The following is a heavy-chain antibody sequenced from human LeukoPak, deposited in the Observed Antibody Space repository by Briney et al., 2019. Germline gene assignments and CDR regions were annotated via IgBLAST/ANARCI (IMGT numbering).Heavy chain of an antibody. V-gene: IGHV3-21*04. D-gene: IGHD3-10*01. Sequence: KSGGSLRLSCAASGFTFSNYRINWIRQAPGKGLEWVSSITSSSSYIYYADSVKGRFTISRDNAKNSLYLQMNSLRAEDTAVYYCAKGATMVRGVIPRAYYYMDVWGKGTTVTISS. J-gene: IGHJ6*03. CDR2: ITSSSSYI. CDR3: AKGATMVRGVIPRAYYYMDV. CDR1: GFTFSNYR.